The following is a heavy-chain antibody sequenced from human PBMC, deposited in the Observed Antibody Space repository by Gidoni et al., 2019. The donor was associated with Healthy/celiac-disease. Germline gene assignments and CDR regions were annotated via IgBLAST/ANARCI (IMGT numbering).Heavy chain of an antibody. CDR2: ISSSSSYI. CDR3: ARDYYDSSGYYPDAFDI. D-gene: IGHD3-22*01. CDR1: GFTFSRYS. V-gene: IGHV3-21*01. J-gene: IGHJ3*02. Sequence: EVQLVESGGGLVKPGGSLRLSCAASGFTFSRYSMNWVRQAPGKGLEWVSSISSSSSYIYYADSVKGRFTISRDNAKNSLYLQMNSLRAEDTAVYYCARDYYDSSGYYPDAFDIWGQGTMVTVSS.